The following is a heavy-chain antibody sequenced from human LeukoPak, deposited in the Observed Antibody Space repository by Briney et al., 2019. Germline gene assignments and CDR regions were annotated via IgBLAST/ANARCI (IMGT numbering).Heavy chain of an antibody. J-gene: IGHJ4*02. Sequence: ASVKVSCKASGYTFTSYGISWVRQAPGQGLEWMGWISAYNGNTNYAQKFQGRVTITADKSTSTAYMELSSLRSEDTAVYYCAAPTGGNWGQGTLVTVSS. V-gene: IGHV1-18*01. D-gene: IGHD4-23*01. CDR3: AAPTGGN. CDR1: GYTFTSYG. CDR2: ISAYNGNT.